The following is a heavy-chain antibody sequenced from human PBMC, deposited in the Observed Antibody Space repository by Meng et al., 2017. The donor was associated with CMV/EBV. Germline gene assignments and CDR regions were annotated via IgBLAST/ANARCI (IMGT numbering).Heavy chain of an antibody. J-gene: IGHJ4*02. V-gene: IGHV4-39*07. Sequence: SETLSLTCTVSGGSISSSSYYWGWIRQPPGKGLEWIGSIYYSRSTYYNPSLKSRVTISVDTSKNQFSLKLSSVTAADTAVYYCAKVFGFLPPPFDYWGQGTLVTVSS. CDR2: IYYSRST. D-gene: IGHD3-3*01. CDR3: AKVFGFLPPPFDY. CDR1: GGSISSSSYY.